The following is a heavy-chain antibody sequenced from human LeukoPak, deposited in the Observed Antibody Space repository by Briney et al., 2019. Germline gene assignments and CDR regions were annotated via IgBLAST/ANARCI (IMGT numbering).Heavy chain of an antibody. CDR2: IIPIFGTA. D-gene: IGHD2-2*01. CDR3: ARRVPATAPPAWFDP. Sequence: SVNDSFLASVGTFSSYAISWVGQAPAQGLAWMGGIIPIFGTAHYAHKFQGRVTNTADKSTSTAYMELSSLRSEDTAVYYCARRVPATAPPAWFDPWGQGTLVTVSS. J-gene: IGHJ5*02. V-gene: IGHV1-69*06. CDR1: VGTFSSYA.